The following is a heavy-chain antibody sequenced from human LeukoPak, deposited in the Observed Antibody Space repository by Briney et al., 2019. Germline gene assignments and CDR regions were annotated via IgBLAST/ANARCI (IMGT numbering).Heavy chain of an antibody. Sequence: PGGTLRLSCAASGFTFSSYGMSWVRQAPGKGLEWVSAISGSGGSTYYADSVKGRFTISRDNSKNTLYLQMNSLRAEDTAVYYCAKLGYSYGYGRGPGEYYFDYWGQGTLVTVSS. D-gene: IGHD5-18*01. CDR3: AKLGYSYGYGRGPGEYYFDY. CDR1: GFTFSSYG. V-gene: IGHV3-23*01. CDR2: ISGSGGST. J-gene: IGHJ4*02.